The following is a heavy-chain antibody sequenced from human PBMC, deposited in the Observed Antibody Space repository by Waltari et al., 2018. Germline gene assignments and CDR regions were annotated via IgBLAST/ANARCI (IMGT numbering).Heavy chain of an antibody. V-gene: IGHV4-59*01. CDR1: GGSISSYY. Sequence: QVQLQESGPGLVKPSETLSLTCTVSGGSISSYYWSWIRQPPGKGLEWIGYIYYSGSTTYNPSLKSRVTISVDTSKNQFSLKLSSVTAADTAVYYCARVRGDFWSGSVYFDYWGQGTLVTVSS. D-gene: IGHD3-3*01. CDR3: ARVRGDFWSGSVYFDY. CDR2: IYYSGST. J-gene: IGHJ4*02.